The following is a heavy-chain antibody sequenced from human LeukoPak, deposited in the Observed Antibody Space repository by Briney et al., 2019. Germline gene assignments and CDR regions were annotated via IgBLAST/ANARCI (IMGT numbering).Heavy chain of an antibody. D-gene: IGHD3-10*01. Sequence: SETLSLTCAVYGGSFSGYYWSWIRQPPGKGLEWIGEINHSGSTNYNPSLKSRVTISVDTSKNQFSLKLSSVTAADTAVYYCARAPQYYGSGSRTDNWFDPWGQGTLVTVS. V-gene: IGHV4-34*01. CDR2: INHSGST. J-gene: IGHJ5*02. CDR1: GGSFSGYY. CDR3: ARAPQYYGSGSRTDNWFDP.